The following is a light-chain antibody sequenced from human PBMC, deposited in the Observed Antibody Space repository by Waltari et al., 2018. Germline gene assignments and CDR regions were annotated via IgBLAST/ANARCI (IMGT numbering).Light chain of an antibody. CDR1: SRDGGTYTL. V-gene: IGLV2-18*02. CDR2: EAI. CDR3: SSYTTSGTLI. J-gene: IGLJ2*01. Sequence: QSALTQPPSVSGSPGQSVTISCTGTSRDGGTYTLVSWYQQPPGTAPRLLIYEAIHRPSGVPDRFSGSKSGDTASLTISELQPEDEADYYCSSYTTSGTLIFGGGTTLTVL.